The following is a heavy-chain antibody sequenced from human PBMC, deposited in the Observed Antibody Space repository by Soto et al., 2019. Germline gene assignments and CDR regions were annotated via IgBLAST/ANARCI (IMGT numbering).Heavy chain of an antibody. V-gene: IGHV5-51*01. J-gene: IGHJ3*02. D-gene: IGHD2-2*01. CDR2: IYPGDSDT. CDR3: ARSWSDLPAAVRPPDAFDI. Sequence: GESLKISCKGSGYSFTSYWIGWVRQMPGKGLEWMGIIYPGDSDTRYSPSFQGQVTISADKSISTAYLQWSSLKASDTAMYYCARSWSDLPAAVRPPDAFDIWGQGTMVTVSS. CDR1: GYSFTSYW.